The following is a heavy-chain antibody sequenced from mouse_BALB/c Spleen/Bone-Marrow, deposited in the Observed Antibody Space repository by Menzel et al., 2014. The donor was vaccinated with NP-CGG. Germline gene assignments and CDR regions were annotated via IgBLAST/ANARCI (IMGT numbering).Heavy chain of an antibody. D-gene: IGHD4-1*01. V-gene: IGHV3-5*02. J-gene: IGHJ2*01. CDR3: AREGGGLGHFDY. CDR2: IYYSGTI. CDR1: GISIXTGNYR. Sequence: DVQLQESGPGLVKPSQTVSLTCTVTGISIXTGNYRWSWIRQFPGNKLDWIGYIYYSGTITYNPSLTSRTTITRDTSKNQFFLEMNSLTAEDTATYYCAREGGGLGHFDYWGQGTTLTVSS.